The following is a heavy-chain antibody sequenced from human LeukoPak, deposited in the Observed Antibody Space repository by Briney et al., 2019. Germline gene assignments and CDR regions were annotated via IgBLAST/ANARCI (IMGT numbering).Heavy chain of an antibody. CDR3: ARVGGESPRWFDP. CDR1: GNYW. V-gene: IGHV3-74*01. CDR2: INSDGSWT. Sequence: GGSLRLSCAASGNYWMHWVRQAPGKGLVWVSHINSDGSWTSYADSVKGRFTISKDNAKNTVYLQMNNLRAEDTAVYYCARVGGESPRWFDPWGQGTLVTVSS. D-gene: IGHD3-10*01. J-gene: IGHJ5*02.